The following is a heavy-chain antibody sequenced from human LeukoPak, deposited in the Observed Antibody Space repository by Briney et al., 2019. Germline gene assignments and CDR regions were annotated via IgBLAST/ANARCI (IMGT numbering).Heavy chain of an antibody. V-gene: IGHV5-51*01. CDR1: GYSFTSYW. CDR2: IYPGDSDT. CDR3: ARQSTRSIIVNGAWDDAFDI. J-gene: IGHJ3*02. D-gene: IGHD3-22*01. Sequence: GESLKISCKGSGYSFTSYWIGWVRQMPGKGLEWMGIIYPGDSDTRYSPSFQGQVTISADKSVSTAYLQWSSLKASDTAMYYCARQSTRSIIVNGAWDDAFDIWGQGTMVTVSS.